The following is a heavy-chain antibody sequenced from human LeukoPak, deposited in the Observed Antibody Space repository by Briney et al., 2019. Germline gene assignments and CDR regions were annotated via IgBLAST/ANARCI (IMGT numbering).Heavy chain of an antibody. CDR3: AKDPDYGGNSGVFDY. J-gene: IGHJ4*02. D-gene: IGHD4-23*01. V-gene: IGHV3-9*01. Sequence: SLRLSFAASGFPFYYYSMHWVRQPPGKGLEWGSGISWNSGSIGYADSVKGRFTISRDNAKNSLYLQMNSLRAEDTALCYCAKDPDYGGNSGVFDYWGQGTLVTVSS. CDR2: ISWNSGSI. CDR1: GFPFYYYS.